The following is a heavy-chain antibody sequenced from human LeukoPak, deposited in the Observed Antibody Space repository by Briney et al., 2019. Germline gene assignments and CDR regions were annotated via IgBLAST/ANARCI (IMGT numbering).Heavy chain of an antibody. D-gene: IGHD6-25*01. Sequence: SETLSLTCTVSGQSISNTFYRAWIRQSPGKGLEWFGSIHHSGNRFESGSTHYNPSLRSRVSVSADTSKNQFSLRLTSVTAADTAVYFCARNASSGFFNDWGQGMLVTVSS. CDR2: IHHSGNRFESGST. J-gene: IGHJ1*01. CDR3: ARNASSGFFND. V-gene: IGHV4-38-2*02. CDR1: GQSISNTFY.